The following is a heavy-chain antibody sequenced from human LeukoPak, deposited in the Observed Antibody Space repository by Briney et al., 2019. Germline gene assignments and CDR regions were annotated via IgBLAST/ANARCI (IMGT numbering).Heavy chain of an antibody. CDR2: VHYSGSS. V-gene: IGHV4-59*01. CDR3: AEWWESGHAFDI. Sequence: SETLSLTCTVSGDAISIYYWNWIRQSPGKGLKWIGYVHYSGSSNYNPSLKSRVTMSVDTSKNQFSLNLNSVTAADTAVYYCAEWWESGHAFDIWGQGTMVTVSS. D-gene: IGHD2-15*01. CDR1: GDAISIYY. J-gene: IGHJ3*02.